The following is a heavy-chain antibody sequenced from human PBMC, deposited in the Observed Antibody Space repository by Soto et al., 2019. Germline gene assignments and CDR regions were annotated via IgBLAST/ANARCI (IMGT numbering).Heavy chain of an antibody. V-gene: IGHV3-49*03. CDR2: IRSKAYGGTT. CDR3: TRVPPERSYYDILTGSQDPLFDY. D-gene: IGHD3-9*01. Sequence: PGGSLRLSCTASGFTFGDYAMSWFRQAPGKGLEWVGFIRSKAYGGTTEYAASVKGRFTISRDDSKSIAYLQMNSLKTEDTAVYYCTRVPPERSYYDILTGSQDPLFDYWGQGTLVTV. J-gene: IGHJ4*02. CDR1: GFTFGDYA.